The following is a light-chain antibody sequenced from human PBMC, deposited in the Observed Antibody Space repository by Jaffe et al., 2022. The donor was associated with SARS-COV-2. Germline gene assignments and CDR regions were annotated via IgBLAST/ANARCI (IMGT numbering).Light chain of an antibody. CDR1: QSISSY. V-gene: IGKV1-39*01. Sequence: DIQMTQSPSSLSQSVGDRVTITCRASQSISSYLNWYQQKPGRAPKLLIFGASGLQSGVPSRFSGSGSGTDFTLTITSLQPEDFATYYCQQSYTTPYTFGQGTKLDIK. CDR2: GAS. J-gene: IGKJ2*01. CDR3: QQSYTTPYT.